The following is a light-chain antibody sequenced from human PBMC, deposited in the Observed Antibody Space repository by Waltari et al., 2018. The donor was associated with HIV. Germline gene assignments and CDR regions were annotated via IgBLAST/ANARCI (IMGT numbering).Light chain of an antibody. V-gene: IGLV2-8*01. Sequence: QSALTQPPSASGSPGQSVTISCTGTSSDIGAYNYVSWYQQHPGKAPKLMTYEVNKRPSGFPDRFAGAKSGNVASLTVSGLQDDDEADFYCSSYAGSDNRVVFGGGTKLTVL. CDR3: SSYAGSDNRVV. CDR1: SSDIGAYNY. J-gene: IGLJ2*01. CDR2: EVN.